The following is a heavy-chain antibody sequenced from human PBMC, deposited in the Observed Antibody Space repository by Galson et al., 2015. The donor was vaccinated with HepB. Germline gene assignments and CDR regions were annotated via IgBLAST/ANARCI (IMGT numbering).Heavy chain of an antibody. CDR2: IYPGDSDT. D-gene: IGHD2-15*01. Sequence: QSGAEVKKPGESLKISCKGSGYSFTSYWIGWVRQMPGKGLEWMGIIYPGDSDTRYSPSFQGQVTISADKSISTAYLQWSSLKASDTAMYYCARQRCSGGSCYSETDYWGQGTLVTVSS. V-gene: IGHV5-51*01. CDR1: GYSFTSYW. CDR3: ARQRCSGGSCYSETDY. J-gene: IGHJ4*02.